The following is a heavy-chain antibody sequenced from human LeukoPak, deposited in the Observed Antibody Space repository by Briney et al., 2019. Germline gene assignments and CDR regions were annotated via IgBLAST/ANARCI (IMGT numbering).Heavy chain of an antibody. Sequence: SETQSVTCGNPTGSINSGNHSGSWIRQPPGKGLEWIGYIYRSGSTYYNPSLKSRVSISVDRSKNQFSLKLSSVTAADTAVYYCARGLEYGGYDPNIWFDPWGQGTLVTVSS. CDR1: TGSINSGNHS. CDR3: ARGLEYGGYDPNIWFDP. CDR2: IYRSGST. J-gene: IGHJ5*02. D-gene: IGHD5-12*01. V-gene: IGHV4-30-2*01.